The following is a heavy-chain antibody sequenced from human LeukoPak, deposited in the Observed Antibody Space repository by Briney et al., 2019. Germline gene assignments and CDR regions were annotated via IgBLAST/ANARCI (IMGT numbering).Heavy chain of an antibody. J-gene: IGHJ4*02. CDR2: VYHSGST. D-gene: IGHD3-3*01. CDR1: GGSISSGDYY. Sequence: SQTLSLTCTVSGGSISSGDYYWSWIRQPPGKGLEWIGYVYHSGSTYYIPSLKSRVTMSVDTSKNQFSLKLSSVTAADTAVYYCARAPVLRFLEWFYFDYWGQGTLVTVSS. V-gene: IGHV4-30-2*01. CDR3: ARAPVLRFLEWFYFDY.